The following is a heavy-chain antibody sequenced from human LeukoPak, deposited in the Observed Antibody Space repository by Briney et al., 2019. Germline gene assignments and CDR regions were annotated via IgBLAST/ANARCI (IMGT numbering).Heavy chain of an antibody. CDR1: GGTFTSYA. V-gene: IGHV1-69*13. Sequence: GASVKVSCKASGGTFTSYAISWVRQAPGQGLEWMGGIIPIFGTANYAQKFQGRVTITADESTSTAYMELSSLRSEDTAVYYCASGSYVSDYYGMDVWGQGTTVTVSS. CDR3: ASGSYVSDYYGMDV. D-gene: IGHD1-26*01. J-gene: IGHJ6*02. CDR2: IIPIFGTA.